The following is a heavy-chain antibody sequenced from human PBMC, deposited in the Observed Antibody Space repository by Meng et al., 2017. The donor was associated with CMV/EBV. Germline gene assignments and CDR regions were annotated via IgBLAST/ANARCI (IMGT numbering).Heavy chain of an antibody. J-gene: IGHJ4*02. CDR2: ISSSGSTI. CDR1: GFTFSDYY. V-gene: IGHV3-11*04. D-gene: IGHD3-22*01. CDR3: ARDPNLLAYYYDSSGWY. Sequence: GESLKISCAASGFTFSDYYMNWIRQAPGKGLEWVSYISSSGSTIYYADSVKGRFTISRDNAKNSLYLQMNSLRAEDTAVYYCARDPNLLAYYYDSSGWYWGQGTLVTVSS.